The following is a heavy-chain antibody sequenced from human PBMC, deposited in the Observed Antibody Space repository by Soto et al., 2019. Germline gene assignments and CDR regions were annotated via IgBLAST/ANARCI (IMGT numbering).Heavy chain of an antibody. CDR2: IVVGSANT. V-gene: IGHV1-58*02. D-gene: IGHD4-17*01. Sequence: MQLVQSGPEVKKPGTSVKVSCKASGLTFISYARQWVRQARGQGLEWIGWIVVGSANTNDAQKFQDRVTITRDMSTSTAYMQLSSLRSEDAAVYYCAARDGDYSYDYWGQGTLVTVSS. CDR3: AARDGDYSYDY. CDR1: GLTFISYA. J-gene: IGHJ4*02.